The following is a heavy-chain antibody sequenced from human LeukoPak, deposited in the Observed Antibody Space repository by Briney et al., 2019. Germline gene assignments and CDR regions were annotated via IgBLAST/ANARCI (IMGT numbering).Heavy chain of an antibody. CDR2: IHGTSGTI. J-gene: IGHJ3*01. CDR1: GFTFSTYS. Sequence: GGSLRLSCAASGFTFSTYSMNWVRQAPGRGQEWVSYIHGTSGTIYYADSVKGRFTISRDNAKNSLYLHMNTLRAEDTAVYYCARCPGWYTFDLWGQGTMVAVSS. D-gene: IGHD6-19*01. V-gene: IGHV3-48*04. CDR3: ARCPGWYTFDL.